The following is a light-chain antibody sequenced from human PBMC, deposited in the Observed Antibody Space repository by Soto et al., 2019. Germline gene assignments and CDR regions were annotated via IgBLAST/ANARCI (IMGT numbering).Light chain of an antibody. V-gene: IGLV1-40*01. CDR2: GNS. Sequence: QTVVTQPPSVSGAPGQRVTISCTGSSSNFGAGYDVHWYQQLPGTAPKLLIYGNSNRPSGVPDRFSGSKSGTSASLAITGLQAEDEADYYCQSYDSSLSGVFGGGTKLTVL. J-gene: IGLJ2*01. CDR1: SSNFGAGYD. CDR3: QSYDSSLSGV.